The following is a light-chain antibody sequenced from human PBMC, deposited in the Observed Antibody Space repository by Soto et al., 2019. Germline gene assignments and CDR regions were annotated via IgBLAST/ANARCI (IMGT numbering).Light chain of an antibody. CDR2: NAS. CDR3: QQRGDWPPIT. CDR1: QSVSTF. Sequence: EIVLTQSPATLSLSPWERAILSCRASQSVSTFLAWFQQKPGQPPRLLIYNASNRTTGIPARFSGSGSGTDFTLTISSLEPEDFAVYYCQQRGDWPPITFGQGTKVDIK. J-gene: IGKJ1*01. V-gene: IGKV3-11*01.